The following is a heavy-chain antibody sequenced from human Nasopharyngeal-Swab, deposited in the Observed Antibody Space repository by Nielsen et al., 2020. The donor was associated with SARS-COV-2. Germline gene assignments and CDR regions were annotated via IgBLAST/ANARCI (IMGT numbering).Heavy chain of an antibody. Sequence: SVKVSCKASGGTFTSYAISWVRQAPGQGLEWMGGIIPIFGTANYAQKFQGRVTITADESTSTAYMELSSLRSEDTAVYYCARTEGYCSSTSCYPWLYFDLWGRGTLVTVSS. V-gene: IGHV1-69*13. D-gene: IGHD2-2*01. CDR2: IIPIFGTA. CDR3: ARTEGYCSSTSCYPWLYFDL. J-gene: IGHJ2*01. CDR1: GGTFTSYA.